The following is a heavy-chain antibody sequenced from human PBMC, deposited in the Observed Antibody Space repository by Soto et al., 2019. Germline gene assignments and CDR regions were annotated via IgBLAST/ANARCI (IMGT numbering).Heavy chain of an antibody. J-gene: IGHJ4*02. Sequence: ASVKVSCKASGGTFSSYAISWVRQAPGQGLEWMGGIIPIFGTANYAQKFQGRVTITADESTSTAYMELSSLRSEDTAVYYCARGYDYVEHVTPVFWGQGTLVTVSS. CDR1: GGTFSSYA. V-gene: IGHV1-69*13. CDR2: IIPIFGTA. D-gene: IGHD3-16*01. CDR3: ARGYDYVEHVTPVF.